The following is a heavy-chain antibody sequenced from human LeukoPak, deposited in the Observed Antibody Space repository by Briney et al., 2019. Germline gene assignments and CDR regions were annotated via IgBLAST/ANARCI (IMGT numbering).Heavy chain of an antibody. V-gene: IGHV3-23*01. CDR2: ISGSGGST. CDR3: AKGLAYCGGDCYRYDAFDI. J-gene: IGHJ3*02. Sequence: GGSLRLSCAASGFTFRSYAMSWVRQAPGKGLEWVSAISGSGGSTYYADSVKGRFTISRDNSKNTLYLQMNSLRAEDTAVYYCAKGLAYCGGDCYRYDAFDIWGQGTMVTVSS. CDR1: GFTFRSYA. D-gene: IGHD2-21*02.